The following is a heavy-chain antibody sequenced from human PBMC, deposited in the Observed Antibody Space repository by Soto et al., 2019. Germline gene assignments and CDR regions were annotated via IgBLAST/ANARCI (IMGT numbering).Heavy chain of an antibody. J-gene: IGHJ4*02. CDR2: IYHSGST. CDR3: ARGGDMTTVTPIDY. D-gene: IGHD4-4*01. CDR1: GYSISSGYY. Sequence: SETLSLTCTVSGYSISSGYYWGWIRQPPGKGLEWIGSIYHSGSTYYNPSLKSRVTISVDTSKNQFSLKLSSVTAADTAVYYCARGGDMTTVTPIDYWGQGTLVTVSS. V-gene: IGHV4-38-2*02.